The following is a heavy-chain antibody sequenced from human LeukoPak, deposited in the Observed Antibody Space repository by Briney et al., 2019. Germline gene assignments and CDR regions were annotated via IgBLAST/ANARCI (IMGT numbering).Heavy chain of an antibody. CDR2: IYSDGST. Sequence: SETLSLTCTVSGGSINNHYWSWIRQPAGKGLEWIGRIYSDGSTDYNPSLKSRVTLSVDRTRNQFSLKVTSVTAADTAVYYCARRRSGNFGQGGAFDIWGQGTMVTVFS. D-gene: IGHD1-26*01. J-gene: IGHJ3*02. V-gene: IGHV4-4*07. CDR1: GGSINNHY. CDR3: ARRRSGNFGQGGAFDI.